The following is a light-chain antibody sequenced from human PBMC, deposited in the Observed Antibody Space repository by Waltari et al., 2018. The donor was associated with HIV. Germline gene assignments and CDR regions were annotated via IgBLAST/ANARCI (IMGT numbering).Light chain of an antibody. Sequence: QVVLTQSPSASASLGASVKLTCTLSSGHNNYAIAWHQQQPEKGPRFLMKLNSDGSHNKGDGIPDLFSGSSSGAERYLTISSLQSEDEADYYCQTWDTGIRVFGGGTKLTVL. J-gene: IGLJ3*02. CDR1: SGHNNYA. CDR2: LNSDGSH. CDR3: QTWDTGIRV. V-gene: IGLV4-69*01.